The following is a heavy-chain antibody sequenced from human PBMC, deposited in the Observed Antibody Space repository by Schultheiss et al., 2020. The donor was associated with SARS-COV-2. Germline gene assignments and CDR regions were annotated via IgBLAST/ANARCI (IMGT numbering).Heavy chain of an antibody. V-gene: IGHV4-30-4*01. CDR2: INHGGTT. CDR3: ARELYQLLYYGMDV. J-gene: IGHJ6*02. Sequence: SETLSLTCTVSGGSTSSGDYYWSWIRQPPGKGLQWIGHINHGGTTNYNPSLKSRVTISVDTATNQFSLKLSSVTAADTAVYYCARELYQLLYYGMDVWGQGTTVTVSS. CDR1: GGSTSSGDYY. D-gene: IGHD2-2*01.